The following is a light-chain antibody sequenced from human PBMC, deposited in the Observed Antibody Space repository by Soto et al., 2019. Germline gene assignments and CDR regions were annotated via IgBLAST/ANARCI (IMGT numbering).Light chain of an antibody. CDR3: QQRGNSIT. J-gene: IGKJ4*02. CDR1: QSVKTY. Sequence: EIVLTQTPATLSVSPGQRATLSCWASQSVKTYLMWYQHKPGQAPRLLIYDTSNRATGIPDRFSGSGSGTGFTLTISNLKPEDSAVYYCQQRGNSITFGGGTKVEI. CDR2: DTS. V-gene: IGKV3-11*01.